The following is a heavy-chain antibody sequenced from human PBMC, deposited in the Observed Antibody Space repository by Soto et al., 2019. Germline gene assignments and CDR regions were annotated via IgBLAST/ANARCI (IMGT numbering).Heavy chain of an antibody. CDR1: GYTFTSYG. CDR2: ISSYNGNT. Sequence: QVQLVQSGAEVKKPGASVKVSCKASGYTFTSYGISWVRQAPGQGLEWMGWISSYNGNTNYAEKLQGRVTMTTDTSTSTAHMELRSLRSDDTAVYYCAGGWSGEFVYYFDYWGQGTLVTVSS. D-gene: IGHD3-10*01. CDR3: AGGWSGEFVYYFDY. J-gene: IGHJ4*02. V-gene: IGHV1-18*01.